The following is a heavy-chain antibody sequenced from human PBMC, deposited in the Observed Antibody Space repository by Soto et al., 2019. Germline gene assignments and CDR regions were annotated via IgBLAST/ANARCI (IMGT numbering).Heavy chain of an antibody. Sequence: GXSVKVSCKASGYTFTCYFIHLVRQAPGQGLEWVGYINPNSGATKYSPRFQGRVTMTSDTSIRTAYMELSNLRSDDTAVYYCARGGGTILAPLTWGPGTLVTVSS. CDR2: INPNSGAT. D-gene: IGHD3-3*01. J-gene: IGHJ5*02. CDR1: GYTFTCYF. CDR3: ARGGGTILAPLT. V-gene: IGHV1-2*02.